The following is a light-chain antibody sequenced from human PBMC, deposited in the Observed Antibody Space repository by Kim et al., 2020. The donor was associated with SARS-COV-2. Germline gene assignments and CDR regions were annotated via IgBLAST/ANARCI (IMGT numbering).Light chain of an antibody. V-gene: IGLV3-19*01. J-gene: IGLJ2*01. CDR2: GNN. Sequence: VALGQTVRITCQGDSLRRYYATWDPQKPRQAPILVIYGNNNRPAGIPDRFSDSSSGNTASLTTTGTQAGDEADYYCNSRDSNDNVVFGGGTQLTVL. CDR3: NSRDSNDNVV. CDR1: SLRRYY.